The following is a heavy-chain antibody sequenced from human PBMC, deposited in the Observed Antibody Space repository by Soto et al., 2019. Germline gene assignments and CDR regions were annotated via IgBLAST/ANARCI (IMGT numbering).Heavy chain of an antibody. J-gene: IGHJ5*02. CDR1: VYTFTSYY. D-gene: IGHD3-10*01. CDR3: AREASGLDP. CDR2: INPSGGSK. Sequence: ASVQVSCKASVYTFTSYYMHWVRQAPREGLEWMGIINPSGGSKSYAQKFQGRVTMTRDPSTSTVYMELRSPKSGDTAVYYCAREASGLDPWGQGTLVTVSS. V-gene: IGHV1-46*01.